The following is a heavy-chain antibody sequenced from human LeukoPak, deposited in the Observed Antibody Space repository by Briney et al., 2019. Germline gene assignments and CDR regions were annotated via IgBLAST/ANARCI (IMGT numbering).Heavy chain of an antibody. J-gene: IGHJ6*03. Sequence: SSETLSLTCTVSGASISSHYWSWIRQPPGKGLEWIGYIYYSGSTNYNPSLKSRVTISVDTSKKQFSLKLSSVTAADTAVYYCVRGHYYMDVWGKGTTVTVPS. CDR1: GASISSHY. CDR3: VRGHYYMDV. CDR2: IYYSGST. V-gene: IGHV4-59*11.